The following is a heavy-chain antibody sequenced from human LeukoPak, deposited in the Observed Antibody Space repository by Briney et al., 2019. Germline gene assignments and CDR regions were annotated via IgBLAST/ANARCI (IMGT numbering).Heavy chain of an antibody. Sequence: SETLSLTCTVSGGSISSYYWSWIRQPPGKGLEWIGYIYYSGSTNYNPSLKSRVTISVDTSKNQFSLKLSSVTAADTAVYYCARTGSVGYVLFYWGQGTLVTVSS. CDR3: ARTGSVGYVLFY. V-gene: IGHV4-59*01. D-gene: IGHD5-12*01. CDR2: IYYSGST. CDR1: GGSISSYY. J-gene: IGHJ4*02.